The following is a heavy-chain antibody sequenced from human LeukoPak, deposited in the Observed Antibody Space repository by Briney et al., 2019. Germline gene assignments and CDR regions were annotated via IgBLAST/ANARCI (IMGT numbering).Heavy chain of an antibody. Sequence: GGSLRLSCAASGFTFSTYHMHWVRQAPGKGLEWVAVISYDGRNTDYADSVKGRFTISRDNSKNTLYLQMNSLRAEDTAVYYCAKVAFGGDVGRDYFDYWGQGTLVTVS. D-gene: IGHD3-16*01. CDR3: AKVAFGGDVGRDYFDY. CDR2: ISYDGRNT. J-gene: IGHJ4*02. V-gene: IGHV3-30*18. CDR1: GFTFSTYH.